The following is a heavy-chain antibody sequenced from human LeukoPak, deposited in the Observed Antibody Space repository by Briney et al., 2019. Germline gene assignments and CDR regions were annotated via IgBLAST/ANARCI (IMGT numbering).Heavy chain of an antibody. J-gene: IGHJ4*02. V-gene: IGHV5-51*01. D-gene: IGHD2-2*01. CDR2: IFPGDSDT. CDR1: GYSFPAYW. CDR3: ARHLSSISSCPNY. Sequence: HGESLKISCKGSGYSFPAYWIGWVRQMPGKGLEWMGIIFPGDSDTRYSPSFQGQVTISADKSVSTAYLHWSSLKASDTAIYYCARHLSSISSCPNYWGQGTLVTVSS.